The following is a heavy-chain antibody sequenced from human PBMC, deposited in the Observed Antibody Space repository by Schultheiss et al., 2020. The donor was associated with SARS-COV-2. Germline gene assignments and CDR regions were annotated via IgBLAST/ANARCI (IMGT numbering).Heavy chain of an antibody. J-gene: IGHJ6*02. D-gene: IGHD5-18*01. CDR1: GGSISSYY. CDR2: IYYSGST. CDR3: ARGMGDSYGLAYYYYGMDV. Sequence: SETLSLTCTVSGGSISSYYWSWIRQPAGKGLEWIGYIYYSGSTNYNPSLKSRVTISVDTSKNQFSLDLSSVTAADTAVYYCARGMGDSYGLAYYYYGMDVWGQGTTVTVSS. V-gene: IGHV4-59*12.